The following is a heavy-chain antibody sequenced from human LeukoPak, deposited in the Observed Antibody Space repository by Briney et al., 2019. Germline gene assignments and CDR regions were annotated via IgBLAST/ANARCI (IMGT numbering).Heavy chain of an antibody. V-gene: IGHV4-38-2*01. CDR1: GYSISSGYY. J-gene: IGHJ4*02. CDR3: SRLEVGANFDD. D-gene: IGHD1-26*01. CDR2: IYHSGST. Sequence: SETLSLTCAVSGYSISSGYYWGWIRQPPGKGLEWIGSIYHSGSTYYNPSLKSRVTISVDTSKNQFSLKLSSVTAADTAVYYCSRLEVGANFDDWGQGTLVTVSS.